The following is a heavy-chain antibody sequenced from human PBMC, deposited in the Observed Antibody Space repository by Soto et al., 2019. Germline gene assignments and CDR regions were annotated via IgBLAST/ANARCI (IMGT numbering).Heavy chain of an antibody. CDR3: AWFSSGYYPPDLGGDAFDI. V-gene: IGHV3-53*01. J-gene: IGHJ3*02. Sequence: GGSLRLSCAASGFTVSSNYMSWVRQAPGKGLEWVSVIYSGGSTYSADSVKGRFTISRDNSKNTLYLQMNSLRAEDTAVYYCAWFSSGYYPPDLGGDAFDIWGQGTMVTVSS. CDR2: IYSGGST. CDR1: GFTVSSNY. D-gene: IGHD3-22*01.